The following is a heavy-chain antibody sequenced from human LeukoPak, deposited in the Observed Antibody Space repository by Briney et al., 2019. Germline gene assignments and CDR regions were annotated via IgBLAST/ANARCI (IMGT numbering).Heavy chain of an antibody. Sequence: PSEILSLTCTVSGGSISSSSYYWGWIRQPPGKGLEWIGSIYYSGSTYYNPSLKSRVTISVDTSKNQFSLKLSSVTAADTAVYYCARDGQWLLYPTFDYWGQGTLVTVSS. V-gene: IGHV4-39*07. CDR1: GGSISSSSYY. D-gene: IGHD3-3*01. CDR2: IYYSGST. J-gene: IGHJ4*02. CDR3: ARDGQWLLYPTFDY.